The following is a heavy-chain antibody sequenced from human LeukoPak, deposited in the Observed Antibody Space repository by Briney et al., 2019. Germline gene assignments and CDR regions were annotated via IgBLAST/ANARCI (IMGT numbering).Heavy chain of an antibody. V-gene: IGHV4-30-2*01. Sequence: PSETLSLTCAVSGGSISSGGYSWSWIRQPPGKGLEWIGYIYHSGSTYYNPSLKSRVTISVDRSKNQFSLKLSSVTAADTAVYYCAGVKWFGDRYFDYWGQGTLVTVSS. D-gene: IGHD3-10*01. CDR1: GGSISSGGYS. CDR3: AGVKWFGDRYFDY. J-gene: IGHJ4*02. CDR2: IYHSGST.